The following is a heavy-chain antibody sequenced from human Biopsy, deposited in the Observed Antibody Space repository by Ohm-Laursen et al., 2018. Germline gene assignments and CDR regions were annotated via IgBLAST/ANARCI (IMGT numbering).Heavy chain of an antibody. CDR2: VYYTGST. CDR3: ARDRGYYSDRTVPGYFDL. CDR1: GDSISSYY. D-gene: IGHD3-22*01. J-gene: IGHJ2*01. Sequence: GTLSLTWAVSGDSISSYYWSWIRQPPGKGLQWIGYVYYTGSTDYNPSLQSRVTISVDTSKNHFSLRLRSVTPADTAIYYCARDRGYYSDRTVPGYFDLWGRGTLVTVSS. V-gene: IGHV4-59*01.